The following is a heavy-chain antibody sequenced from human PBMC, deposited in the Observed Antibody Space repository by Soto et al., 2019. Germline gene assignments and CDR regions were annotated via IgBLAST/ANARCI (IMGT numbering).Heavy chain of an antibody. CDR2: IYPGDSDT. V-gene: IGHV5-51*01. CDR3: ARQRYCTNGVCYDAFDI. J-gene: IGHJ3*02. CDR1: GYSFTSYW. Sequence: GESLKISCKGSGYSFTSYWIGWVRQMPGKGLEWMGIIYPGDSDTRYSPSFQGQVTISADKSISTAYLQWSSLKASDTAMYYCARQRYCTNGVCYDAFDIWGQGTMVTVSS. D-gene: IGHD2-8*01.